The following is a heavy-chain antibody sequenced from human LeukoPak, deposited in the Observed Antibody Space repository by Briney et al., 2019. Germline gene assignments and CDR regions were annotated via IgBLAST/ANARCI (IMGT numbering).Heavy chain of an antibody. J-gene: IGHJ4*02. V-gene: IGHV3-21*01. CDR3: ARSPTEGGWSTYYYDSSGYYPWVY. CDR1: GFTFSSYS. D-gene: IGHD3-22*01. Sequence: GGSLRLSCAASGFTFSSYSMNWVRQAPGKGLEWVSSISSSSSYIYYADSVKGRFTISRDNAKNSLYLQMNSLRAEDTAVYYCARSPTEGGWSTYYYDSSGYYPWVYWGQGTLVTVSS. CDR2: ISSSSSYI.